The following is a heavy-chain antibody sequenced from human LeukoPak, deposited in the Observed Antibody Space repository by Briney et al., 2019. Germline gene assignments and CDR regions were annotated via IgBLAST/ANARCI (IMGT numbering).Heavy chain of an antibody. D-gene: IGHD1-20*01. V-gene: IGHV4-59*01. CDR1: GGSISSYY. J-gene: IGHJ4*02. CDR3: ARVSYNWNDVDC. Sequence: SETLSLTCTVSGGSISSYYWSWIGQPPGKGLEWIGYIFYTGSTNYNPSLKSRVTISVDTSKNQFFLKLTSVTAADTAVYYCARVSYNWNDVDCWGQGTLVTVSS. CDR2: IFYTGST.